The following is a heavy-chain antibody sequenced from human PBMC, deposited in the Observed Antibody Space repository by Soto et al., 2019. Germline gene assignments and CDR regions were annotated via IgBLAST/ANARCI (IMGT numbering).Heavy chain of an antibody. CDR3: AKSTKSSIAARPSLDY. CDR1: GFTFSSYA. J-gene: IGHJ4*02. V-gene: IGHV3-23*01. D-gene: IGHD6-6*01. Sequence: GGSLRLSCAASGFTFSSYAMTWVRQAPGKGLEWVSGIRGSGGSTYYADSVKGRFTISRDNSKNTLYLQMNSLRAEDTAVYYCAKSTKSSIAARPSLDYWGQGTLVPVSS. CDR2: IRGSGGST.